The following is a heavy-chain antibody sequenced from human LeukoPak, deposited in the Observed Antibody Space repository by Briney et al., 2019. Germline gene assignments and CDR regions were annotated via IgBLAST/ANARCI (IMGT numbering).Heavy chain of an antibody. CDR3: ARGTTVTTNYYYYYMDV. D-gene: IGHD4-17*01. V-gene: IGHV1-18*01. CDR1: GYTFTSYG. Sequence: ASVKVSCKASGYTFTSYGITWVRQAPGQGLEWMGWISAYNGNTKYAQKFQGRVSMTTDTSTSTASMELRSLRSDDTAVYYCARGTTVTTNYYYYYMDVWGKGTTVTVSS. J-gene: IGHJ6*03. CDR2: ISAYNGNT.